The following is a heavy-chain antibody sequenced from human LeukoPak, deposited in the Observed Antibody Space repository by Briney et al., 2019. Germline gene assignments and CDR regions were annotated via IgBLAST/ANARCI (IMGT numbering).Heavy chain of an antibody. V-gene: IGHV1-18*01. CDR1: GYTFTSYG. J-gene: IGHJ4*02. D-gene: IGHD3-10*01. CDR3: ASTSYYYGSGSYYDY. Sequence: GASVKVSCKASGYTFTSYGISWVRQAPGQGLEWMGWISAYNGNTNYAQKLQGRVTMTTDTSTSTAYMELRSLRSDDTAVYYCASTSYYYGSGSYYDYWGQGTLVTVSS. CDR2: ISAYNGNT.